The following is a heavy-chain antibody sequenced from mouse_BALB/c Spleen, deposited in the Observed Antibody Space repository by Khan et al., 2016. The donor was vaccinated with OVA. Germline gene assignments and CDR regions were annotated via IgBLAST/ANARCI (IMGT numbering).Heavy chain of an antibody. CDR1: GYTFTDYI. CDR3: ARGGYSAFAY. D-gene: IGHD2-14*01. J-gene: IGHJ3*01. CDR2: IFPGSDIP. V-gene: IGHV1-75*01. Sequence: QVQLQQSGPELVKPGASLKVSCKASGYTFTDYIIGWVKQSTRQGLEWIGDIFPGSDIPYYNEKFKDKATLTVDKSANTAYMQLSSLTSEDSAVDFCARGGYSAFAYWGQGTLVTVSA.